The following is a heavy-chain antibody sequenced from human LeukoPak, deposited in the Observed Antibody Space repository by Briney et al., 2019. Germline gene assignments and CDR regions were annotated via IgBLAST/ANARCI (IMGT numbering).Heavy chain of an antibody. D-gene: IGHD4-17*01. CDR3: ARVIGDYGDYDYYYYYGMDV. Sequence: SETLSLTCSVSGGSISSTDYYWGWIRQPPGKGLEWIGSIYYTGSTFYNPSLKSRVTISADTSKNQFSLKLSSVTAADTAVYYCARVIGDYGDYDYYYYYGMDVWGQGTTVTVSS. CDR2: IYYTGST. CDR1: GGSISSTDYY. V-gene: IGHV4-39*07. J-gene: IGHJ6*02.